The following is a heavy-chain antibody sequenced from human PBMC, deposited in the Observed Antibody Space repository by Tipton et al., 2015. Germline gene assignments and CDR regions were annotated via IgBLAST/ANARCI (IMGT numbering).Heavy chain of an antibody. V-gene: IGHV3-23*01. CDR3: ARGVGVNYYYYGLDV. J-gene: IGHJ6*02. CDR1: GFTFRSYA. Sequence: SLRLSCAASGFTFRSYAMSWVRQAPGKGLEWVSAISGDGDKIYYADSVKGRFTISRDNSKNTLYLQMNSLRAEYTAVYHCARGVGVNYYYYGLDVWGQGTTVTVSS. D-gene: IGHD3-16*01. CDR2: ISGDGDKI.